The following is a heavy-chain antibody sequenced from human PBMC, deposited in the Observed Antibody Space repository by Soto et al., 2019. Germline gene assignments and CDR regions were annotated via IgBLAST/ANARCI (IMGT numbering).Heavy chain of an antibody. J-gene: IGHJ3*02. Sequence: SENLCLTCTVSNGPLVNIYGSWIMQPPGKVLEWIGFIYYSGSTNYNPSLKSRVTISVDMSKYQLSLRLGSVAAADTDVYYCASRLTEATTTAHGFAIWGKGTMVTVSS. CDR2: IYYSGST. V-gene: IGHV4-59*01. CDR1: NGPLVNIY. CDR3: ASRLTEATTTAHGFAI. D-gene: IGHD3-9*01.